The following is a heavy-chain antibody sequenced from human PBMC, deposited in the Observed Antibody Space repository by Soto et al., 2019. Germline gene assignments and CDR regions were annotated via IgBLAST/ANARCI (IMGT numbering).Heavy chain of an antibody. J-gene: IGHJ4*02. Sequence: SVKVSCKASGGTFSSYTISWVRQAPGQGLEWMGRIIPILGIANYAQKFQGRVTITADKSTSTAYMELSSLRSEDTAVYYCARVDDSSGYPDYWGQGTLVTVSS. D-gene: IGHD3-22*01. V-gene: IGHV1-69*02. CDR1: GGTFSSYT. CDR2: IIPILGIA. CDR3: ARVDDSSGYPDY.